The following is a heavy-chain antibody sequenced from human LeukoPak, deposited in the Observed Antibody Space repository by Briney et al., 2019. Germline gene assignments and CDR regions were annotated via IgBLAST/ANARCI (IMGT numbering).Heavy chain of an antibody. Sequence: GGSPRLSCAASGFTFSSYWMSWVRQAPGKGLEWVANIKQDGSEKYYADSVKGRFTISRDNSNNTLYLQMNSLRAEDTAVYYCAKDRETTASGTFDYWGQGTLVTVSS. CDR2: IKQDGSEK. CDR1: GFTFSSYW. V-gene: IGHV3-7*01. D-gene: IGHD6-13*01. J-gene: IGHJ4*02. CDR3: AKDRETTASGTFDY.